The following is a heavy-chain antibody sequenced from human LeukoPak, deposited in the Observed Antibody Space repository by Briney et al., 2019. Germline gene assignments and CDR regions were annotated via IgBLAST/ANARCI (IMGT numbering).Heavy chain of an antibody. V-gene: IGHV1-69*06. Sequence: ASVKVSCKASGGTFSSYAISWVRQAPGQGLEWMGGIIPIFGTANYAQKFQGRVTITADKSTSTAYMELSSLRSEDTAVYYCAALDRIQLRYYYYMDVWGKGTTVTVSS. CDR1: GGTFSSYA. CDR3: AALDRIQLRYYYYMDV. CDR2: IIPIFGTA. D-gene: IGHD5-18*01. J-gene: IGHJ6*03.